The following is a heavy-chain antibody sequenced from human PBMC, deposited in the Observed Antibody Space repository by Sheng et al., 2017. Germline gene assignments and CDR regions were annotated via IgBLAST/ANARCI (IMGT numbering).Heavy chain of an antibody. Sequence: QVQLQESGPGLVKPSQTLSLTCAVSGGSISSGGYSWSWIRQPPGKGLEWIGYIYYSGSTYYNPSLKSRVTISVDTSKNQFSLKLSSVTAADTAVYYCARIVRITAGTSDYGMDVWGQGTTGHRLL. CDR2: IYYSGST. CDR3: ARIVRITAGTSDYGMDV. CDR1: GGSISSGGYS. D-gene: IGHD6-13*01. V-gene: IGHV4-30-4*07. J-gene: IGHJ6*02.